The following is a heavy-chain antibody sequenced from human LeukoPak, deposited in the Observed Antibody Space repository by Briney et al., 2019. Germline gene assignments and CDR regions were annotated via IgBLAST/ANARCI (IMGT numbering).Heavy chain of an antibody. V-gene: IGHV3-48*02. D-gene: IGHD3-10*01. CDR2: ISSSSSTI. J-gene: IGHJ5*02. Sequence: GGSLRLSCAASGFTFSNYVMNWVRQAPGKGLEWVSFISSSSSTIYYADSVKGRFTISRDNAKNSLYLQMNSLRDEDTAVYYCARDRGIPGKNWFDPWGQGNLVTVSS. CDR3: ARDRGIPGKNWFDP. CDR1: GFTFSNYV.